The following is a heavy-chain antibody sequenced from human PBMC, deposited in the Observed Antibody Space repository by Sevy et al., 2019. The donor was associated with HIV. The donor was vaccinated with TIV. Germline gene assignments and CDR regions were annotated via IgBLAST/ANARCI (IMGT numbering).Heavy chain of an antibody. V-gene: IGHV1-18*01. D-gene: IGHD4-17*01. CDR3: AKEQLDYGGTFEN. CDR1: GYTFSTYN. J-gene: IGHJ1*01. CDR2: ISAYNGNT. Sequence: ASVKVSCKASGYTFSTYNIGWVRQAPGQGLEWMGWISAYNGNTDYAQRFQGRVTMTADTSTNTAYMELRSLRSDDTAVYYCAKEQLDYGGTFENWGQGTLVTVSS.